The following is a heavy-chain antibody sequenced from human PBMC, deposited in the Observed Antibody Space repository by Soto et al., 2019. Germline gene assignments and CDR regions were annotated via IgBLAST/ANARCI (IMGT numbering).Heavy chain of an antibody. CDR2: MYQSGST. D-gene: IGHD1-1*01. Sequence: SETLSLTCTVSSGSVSSGGHFWGWIRQPRGKGLELIGYMYQSGSTYYTPSLKSRATISGDTSDIQFSLRLRSVSAADTALYYCARGLDEYAFDIWGQGTKVTVSS. CDR3: ARGLDEYAFDI. CDR1: SGSVSSGGHF. V-gene: IGHV4-31*03. J-gene: IGHJ3*02.